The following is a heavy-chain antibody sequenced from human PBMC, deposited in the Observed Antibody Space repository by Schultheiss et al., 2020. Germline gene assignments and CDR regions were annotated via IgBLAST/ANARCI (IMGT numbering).Heavy chain of an antibody. D-gene: IGHD3-22*01. J-gene: IGHJ4*02. CDR1: GFTFSDHY. V-gene: IGHV3-11*01. Sequence: GGSLRLSCVASGFTFSDHYMGWIRQPPGKGLEWISYITSSGSAIYYADSVKGRFTISRDNAKNSLFLQMNSLRAEDTAVYYCARPDGVNYDSSGYFVDYWGQGTLVTVYS. CDR3: ARPDGVNYDSSGYFVDY. CDR2: ITSSGSAI.